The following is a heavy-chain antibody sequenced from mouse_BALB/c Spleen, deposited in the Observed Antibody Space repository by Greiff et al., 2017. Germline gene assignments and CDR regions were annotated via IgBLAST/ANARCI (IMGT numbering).Heavy chain of an antibody. Sequence: LVKTGASVKISCKASGYSFTGYYMHWVKQSHGKSLEWIGYISCYNGATSYNQKFKGKATFTVDTSSSTAYMQFNSLTSEDSAVYYCARSTMITRSFAYWGQGTLVTVSA. CDR2: ISCYNGAT. D-gene: IGHD2-4*01. V-gene: IGHV1S34*01. CDR1: GYSFTGYY. J-gene: IGHJ3*01. CDR3: ARSTMITRSFAY.